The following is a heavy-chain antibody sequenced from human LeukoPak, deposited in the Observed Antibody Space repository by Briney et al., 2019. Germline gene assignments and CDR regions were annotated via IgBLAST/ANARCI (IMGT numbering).Heavy chain of an antibody. V-gene: IGHV4-59*01. CDR2: ISYSGAT. D-gene: IGHD3-10*01. CDR1: GGSINSYY. Sequence: SETLSLTCTVSGGSINSYYWTWIRQPPGKGLEWLGHISYSGATSYNPSLKSRVTISEDTSKKQFYLRLSSMTAADTAIYYCAAGGYYGSGAFHIWGLGTMVTVSS. CDR3: AAGGYYGSGAFHI. J-gene: IGHJ3*02.